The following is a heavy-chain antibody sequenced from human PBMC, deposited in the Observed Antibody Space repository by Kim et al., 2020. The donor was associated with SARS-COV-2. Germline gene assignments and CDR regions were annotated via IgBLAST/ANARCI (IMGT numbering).Heavy chain of an antibody. CDR1: GGTFSSYA. V-gene: IGHV1-69*13. Sequence: SVKVSCKASGGTFSSYAISWVRQAPGQGLEWMGGIIPIFGTANYAQKFQGRVTITADESTSTAYMELSSLRSEDTAVYYCARDGDPMVRGVIIRYYYYYGMDVWGQGTTVTVSS. D-gene: IGHD3-10*01. J-gene: IGHJ6*02. CDR2: IIPIFGTA. CDR3: ARDGDPMVRGVIIRYYYYYGMDV.